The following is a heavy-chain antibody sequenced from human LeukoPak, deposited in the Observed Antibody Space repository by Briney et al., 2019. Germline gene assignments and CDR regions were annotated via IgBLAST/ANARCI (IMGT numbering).Heavy chain of an antibody. Sequence: ASVKVSCKASEYTFTSYDINWVRQATGQGPEWMGWMNPSSGNTGYAQRFQGRVTMTRDTSISTAYLELSSLRSEDTAVYYCASHTYYYSSGSFGHWGQGTLVTVSS. CDR1: EYTFTSYD. J-gene: IGHJ4*02. CDR3: ASHTYYYSSGSFGH. V-gene: IGHV1-8*01. CDR2: MNPSSGNT. D-gene: IGHD3-10*01.